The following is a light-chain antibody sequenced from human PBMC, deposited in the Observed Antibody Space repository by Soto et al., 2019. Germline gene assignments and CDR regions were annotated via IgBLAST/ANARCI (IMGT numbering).Light chain of an antibody. Sequence: LSASVGDRVTITCRASQSISNYLNWYQHKPGKVPKLLIYAASSLQSGVPTRFSGSGSGTDFTLTINSLQPEDVATYYCQQSYGTPLTFGGGTKIEIK. J-gene: IGKJ4*01. CDR3: QQSYGTPLT. V-gene: IGKV1-39*01. CDR2: AAS. CDR1: QSISNY.